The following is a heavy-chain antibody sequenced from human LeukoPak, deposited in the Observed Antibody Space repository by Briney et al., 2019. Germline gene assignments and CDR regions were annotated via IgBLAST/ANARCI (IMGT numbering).Heavy chain of an antibody. Sequence: GGSLRLSCAASGFVFSSYAMNWVRQAPGKGLEWVSSISGSGGVTQYGDSVKGRFTISRDNSNNTMYLQMNSLRVEDTAIYYCARDRHGDYSLDYWSQGILVTVSS. D-gene: IGHD4-17*01. V-gene: IGHV3-23*01. CDR2: ISGSGGVT. CDR3: ARDRHGDYSLDY. CDR1: GFVFSSYA. J-gene: IGHJ4*02.